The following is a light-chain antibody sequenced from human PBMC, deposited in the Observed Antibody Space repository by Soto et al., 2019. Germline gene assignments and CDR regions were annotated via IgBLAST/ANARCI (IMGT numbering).Light chain of an antibody. Sequence: EIVMTQSPATLSVSPGERATLSCRASQRVSSKLAWYQQKPGQAPRLLIYGASTRATGIPARFSGSGSGTEFTLTISSLQSEDFAVYYCQHYNNWPAFGQGTKVAI. J-gene: IGKJ1*01. CDR2: GAS. CDR3: QHYNNWPA. CDR1: QRVSSK. V-gene: IGKV3-15*01.